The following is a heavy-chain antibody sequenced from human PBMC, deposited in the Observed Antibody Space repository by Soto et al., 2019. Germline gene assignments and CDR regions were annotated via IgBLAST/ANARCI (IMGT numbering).Heavy chain of an antibody. D-gene: IGHD4-17*01. CDR1: GFTFSSYA. J-gene: IGHJ4*02. Sequence: QVQLVESGGGVVQPGRSLRLSCAASGFTFSSYAMHWVRQAPAKGLEWVAVISYDGSNKYYADSVKGRFTIPRDNSKNTLYLQMNSLRAEDTAVYYCASAGYGEHFDYWGQGTLVTVSS. V-gene: IGHV3-30-3*01. CDR3: ASAGYGEHFDY. CDR2: ISYDGSNK.